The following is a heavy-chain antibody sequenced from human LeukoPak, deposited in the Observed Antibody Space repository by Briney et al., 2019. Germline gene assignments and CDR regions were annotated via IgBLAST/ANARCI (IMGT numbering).Heavy chain of an antibody. J-gene: IGHJ6*02. V-gene: IGHV3-13*01. CDR1: GFTFSSYD. CDR3: ARRLGYCSGGSCPDHYYYGMDV. CDR2: IGTAGDT. Sequence: PGGSLRLSCAASGFTFSSYDMHWVRQATGKGLEWVSAIGTAGDTYYPGSVKGRFTISRENAKNSLYLQMNSLRAGDTAVYYCARRLGYCSGGSCPDHYYYGMDVWGQGTTVTVSS. D-gene: IGHD2-15*01.